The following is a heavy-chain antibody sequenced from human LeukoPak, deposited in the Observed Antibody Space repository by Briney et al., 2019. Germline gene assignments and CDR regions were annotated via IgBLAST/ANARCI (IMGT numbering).Heavy chain of an antibody. Sequence: GGSLRLSCAASGFTFSSYEMNWVRQAPGKGLEWVSYISSSGSTIYYADSVKGRFTISRDNSKNTMYLQMNSLRAEDTAMYYCARAPMSYDSSGFGGAFDIWGQGTMVTVSS. CDR2: ISSSGSTI. V-gene: IGHV3-48*03. D-gene: IGHD3-22*01. CDR1: GFTFSSYE. J-gene: IGHJ3*02. CDR3: ARAPMSYDSSGFGGAFDI.